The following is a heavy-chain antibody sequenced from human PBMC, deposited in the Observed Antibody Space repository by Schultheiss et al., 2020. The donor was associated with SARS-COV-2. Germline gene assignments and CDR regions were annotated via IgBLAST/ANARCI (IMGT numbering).Heavy chain of an antibody. Sequence: ASVKVSCKVSGYTLTELSMHWVRQAPGKGLEWMGGFDPEDGETIYAQKFQGRVTMTTDTSTSTAYMELRSLRSEDTAVYYCAASSVRGEYYYGMDVWGQGTTVTVSS. CDR1: GYTLTELS. D-gene: IGHD3-10*01. CDR3: AASSVRGEYYYGMDV. CDR2: FDPEDGET. V-gene: IGHV1-24*01. J-gene: IGHJ6*02.